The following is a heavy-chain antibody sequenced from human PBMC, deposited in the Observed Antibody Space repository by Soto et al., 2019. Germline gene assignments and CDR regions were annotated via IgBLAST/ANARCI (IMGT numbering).Heavy chain of an antibody. Sequence: SVKVSCKASGGTFSSYAISWVRQAPGQGLEWMGGIIPIFGTANYAQKFQGRVTITADESTSTAYMELSSLRSEDTAVYYCTGRDDGSNPIHGMDVWGQGTTLTVSS. CDR1: GGTFSSYA. CDR2: IIPIFGTA. CDR3: TGRDDGSNPIHGMDV. V-gene: IGHV1-69*13. D-gene: IGHD2-15*01. J-gene: IGHJ6*02.